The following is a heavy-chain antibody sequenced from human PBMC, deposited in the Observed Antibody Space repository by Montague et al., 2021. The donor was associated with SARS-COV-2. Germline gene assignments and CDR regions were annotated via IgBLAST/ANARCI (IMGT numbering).Heavy chain of an antibody. CDR1: GDSVVELRRR. J-gene: IGHJ3*02. CDR3: ASSDITFTGLDAFDI. V-gene: IGHV6-1*01. CDR2: LFLKTKWDS. D-gene: IGHD2-8*02. Sequence: CAISGDSVVELRRRWEENTPEPQSPLDLVGSLFLKTKWDSDYAEXVKRRLVITPDTSKKQVSLQFNSVIPEDTAVYFCASSDITFTGLDAFDIWGQGTMVNVAS.